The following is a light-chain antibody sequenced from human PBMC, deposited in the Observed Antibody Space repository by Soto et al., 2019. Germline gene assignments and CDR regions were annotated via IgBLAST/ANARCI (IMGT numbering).Light chain of an antibody. CDR2: GAS. CDR3: HQYASSTLT. V-gene: IGKV3-20*01. CDR1: QSVRSNY. J-gene: IGKJ4*02. Sequence: EILVTQSPGTLSLSSGERATLSCRASQSVRSNYLAWYQQKPGQAPRLLIYGASSRANCIPDRFGGSGSEPNFTLTISRLEPEDFAVYYCHQYASSTLTFGGGTKVDIK.